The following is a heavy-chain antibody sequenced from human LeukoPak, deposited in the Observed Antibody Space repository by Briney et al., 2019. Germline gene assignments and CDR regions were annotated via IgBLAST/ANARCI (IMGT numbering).Heavy chain of an antibody. CDR2: IKQDGSEK. CDR3: ARVPVVPGRFVGEYYFDY. Sequence: PGGSLRLSCAASGFTFSSYWMSWVRQAPGKGPEWVANIKQDGSEKYYVDSVKGRFTISRDNAKNSLYLQMNSLRAEDTAVYYCARVPVVPGRFVGEYYFDYWGQGTLVTVSS. D-gene: IGHD2-2*01. V-gene: IGHV3-7*01. CDR1: GFTFSSYW. J-gene: IGHJ4*02.